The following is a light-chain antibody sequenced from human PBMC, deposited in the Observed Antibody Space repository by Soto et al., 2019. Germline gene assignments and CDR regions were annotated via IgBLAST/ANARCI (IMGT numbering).Light chain of an antibody. V-gene: IGLV2-14*01. CDR1: SSDVGGYDY. CDR2: EVS. Sequence: QSVLTQPASVSGSPGQSITISCTGTSSDVGGYDYVSWYQQHPGKAPKLMIYEVSSRPSGVSNHFSGSKSGNTASLTISGLQAEDEADYYCSSYTSSNTVIFGGGTKLTVL. J-gene: IGLJ2*01. CDR3: SSYTSSNTVI.